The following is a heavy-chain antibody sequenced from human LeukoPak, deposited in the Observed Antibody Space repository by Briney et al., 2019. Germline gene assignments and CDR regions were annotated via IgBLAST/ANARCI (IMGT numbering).Heavy chain of an antibody. CDR1: GGSFSGYY. D-gene: IGHD1-26*01. Sequence: AETLSLTCAVYGGSFSGYYWSWIRQSPGKGLEWIGEINHSGSTNYNPSLKSRVTISVDTSKKQFSLKLRSVTAADTAVYYCARGFRGASFGYWGQGTLVTVSS. CDR2: INHSGST. V-gene: IGHV4-34*01. J-gene: IGHJ4*02. CDR3: ARGFRGASFGY.